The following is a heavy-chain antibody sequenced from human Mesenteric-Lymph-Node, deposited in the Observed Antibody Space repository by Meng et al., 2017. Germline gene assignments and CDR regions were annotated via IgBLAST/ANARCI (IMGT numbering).Heavy chain of an antibody. D-gene: IGHD6-13*01. Sequence: GESLKISCAAPGFTFSNSWMNWVRQAPGQGLVWVSRINTDGSRTAYADSVKGRFTISRDNSKNTLYLQMNSLRAEDTAVYYCARVPGQQLEGMMYFDYWGQGTLVTVSS. CDR1: GFTFSNSW. V-gene: IGHV3-74*01. CDR3: ARVPGQQLEGMMYFDY. CDR2: INTDGSRT. J-gene: IGHJ4*02.